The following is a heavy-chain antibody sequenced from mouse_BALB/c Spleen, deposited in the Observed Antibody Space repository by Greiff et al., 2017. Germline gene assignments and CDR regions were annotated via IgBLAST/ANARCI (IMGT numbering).Heavy chain of an antibody. V-gene: IGHV6-6*02. Sequence: EVMLVESGGGLVQPGGSMKLSCVASGFTFSSYWMSWVRQSPEKGLEWVAEIRLKSDNYATHYAESVKGKFTISRDDSKSRLYLQMNSLRAEDTGIYYCLTTMVYAMDYWGQGTSVTVSS. CDR1: GFTFSSYW. D-gene: IGHD2-1*01. CDR3: LTTMVYAMDY. J-gene: IGHJ4*01. CDR2: IRLKSDNYAT.